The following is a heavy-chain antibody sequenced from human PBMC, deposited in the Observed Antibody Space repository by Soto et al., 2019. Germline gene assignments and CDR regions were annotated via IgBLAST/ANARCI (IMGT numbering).Heavy chain of an antibody. CDR1: GYTFTSYD. D-gene: IGHD4-17*01. Sequence: ASVKVSCKASGYTFTSYDINWVRQATGQGLEGMGWMNPNRGNTGYAQKFQGRVTMTRNTSISTAYMELSSLRSEDTAVYYCARGLQLIYGDPDAFDIWGQGTMVTVSS. V-gene: IGHV1-8*01. CDR3: ARGLQLIYGDPDAFDI. CDR2: MNPNRGNT. J-gene: IGHJ3*02.